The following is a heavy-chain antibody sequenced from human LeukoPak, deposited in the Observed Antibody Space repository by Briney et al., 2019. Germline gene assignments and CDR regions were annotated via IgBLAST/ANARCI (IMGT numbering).Heavy chain of an antibody. D-gene: IGHD4-17*01. V-gene: IGHV5-51*01. Sequence: GESLKISCKGSGYSFTSYWIGWVRQMPGKGLEWVGIIYPGDSDTRYSPSFQGQVTISADKSISTAYLQWSSLKASDTAMYYCARPPNDYGDYWSFGYWGQGTLVTVSS. CDR1: GYSFTSYW. CDR3: ARPPNDYGDYWSFGY. CDR2: IYPGDSDT. J-gene: IGHJ4*02.